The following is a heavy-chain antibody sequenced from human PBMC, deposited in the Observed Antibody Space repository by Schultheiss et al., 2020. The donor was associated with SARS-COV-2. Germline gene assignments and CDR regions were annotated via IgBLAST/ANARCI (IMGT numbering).Heavy chain of an antibody. J-gene: IGHJ4*02. CDR2: INHSGST. CDR1: GGSISSGGYY. V-gene: IGHV4-39*07. D-gene: IGHD6-13*01. CDR3: ARDSSSWYSY. Sequence: SQTLSLTCTVSGGSISSGGYYWSWIRQPPGKGLEWIGEINHSGSTNYNPSLKSRVTISVDTSKNQFSLKLSSVTAADTAVYYCARDSSSWYSYWGQGTLVTVSS.